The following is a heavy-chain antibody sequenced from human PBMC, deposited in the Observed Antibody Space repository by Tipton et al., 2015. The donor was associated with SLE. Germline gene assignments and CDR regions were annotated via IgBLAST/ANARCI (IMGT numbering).Heavy chain of an antibody. V-gene: IGHV4-4*09. CDR1: GGSISSYY. Sequence: TLSLTCTVSGGSISSYYWSWIRQPPGKGLEWIGYIYTSGSTNYNPSLKSRVTISVDTSKNQFSLKLSSVTAADTAVYYCATRADYYYGMDVWGQGTTVTVSS. J-gene: IGHJ6*02. CDR2: IYTSGST. CDR3: ATRADYYYGMDV.